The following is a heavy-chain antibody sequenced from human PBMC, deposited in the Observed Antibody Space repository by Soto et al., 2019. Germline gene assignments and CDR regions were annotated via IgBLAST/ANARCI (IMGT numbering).Heavy chain of an antibody. CDR1: GGSFSGYY. CDR3: ARCYGRNFDY. J-gene: IGHJ4*02. Sequence: QVQLQQWGAGLLKPSETLSLTCAVSGGSFSGYYWSWISQPPGKGLEWIGEINHRGSNNYNPSLKSRVTISVDTSKTQCSLKLRSVTAADTSVHYCARCYGRNFDYWGQGTLVTVSS. V-gene: IGHV4-34*01. CDR2: INHRGSN. D-gene: IGHD2-2*01.